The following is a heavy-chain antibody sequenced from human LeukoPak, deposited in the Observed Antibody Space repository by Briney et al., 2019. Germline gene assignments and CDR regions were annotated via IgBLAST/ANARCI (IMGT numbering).Heavy chain of an antibody. V-gene: IGHV3-23*01. CDR1: GFTFHASS. CDR3: AENIRGQLLCGFIY. D-gene: IGHD2-2*01. J-gene: IGHJ4*02. CDR2: ITGCGYST. Sequence: GGSLTLSCPASGFTFHASSMTWLRQAPSKGLEGVAVITGCGYSTDYVDSVKGRFTISRHNSNKTLFLQVTRLRAEDTVVYFCAENIRGQLLCGFIYWGQGIVVTVSS.